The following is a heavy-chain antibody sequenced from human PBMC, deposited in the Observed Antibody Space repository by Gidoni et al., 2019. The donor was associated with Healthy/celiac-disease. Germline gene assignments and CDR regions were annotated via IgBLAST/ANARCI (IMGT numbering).Heavy chain of an antibody. CDR3: AKTAAAGTDDAFDI. D-gene: IGHD6-13*01. Sequence: EVQLLASGGGLVQPVGSLRVSCAASGLPFSSYAMSWVRQAPGKGLECVSAISGSGGSTYYADSVKGRFTISRDNSKNTLYLQMNSLRAEDTAVYYCAKTAAAGTDDAFDIWGQGTMVTVSS. V-gene: IGHV3-23*01. CDR2: ISGSGGST. CDR1: GLPFSSYA. J-gene: IGHJ3*02.